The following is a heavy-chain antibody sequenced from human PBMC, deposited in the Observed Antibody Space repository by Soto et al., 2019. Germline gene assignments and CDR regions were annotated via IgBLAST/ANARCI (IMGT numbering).Heavy chain of an antibody. V-gene: IGHV4-59*13. D-gene: IGHD4-4*01. Sequence: SETLFLTCSFSCGTIVDYSWNWIRQPPGKGLEWLGYIFYRGETKYNPSHSLWSRVSISTSNNKVSLTLTSVAAADTAVYFCARGSNSNFEGPIVWGPGTLVTVSS. CDR3: ARGSNSNFEGPIV. CDR2: IFYRGET. J-gene: IGHJ4*02. CDR1: CGTIVDYS.